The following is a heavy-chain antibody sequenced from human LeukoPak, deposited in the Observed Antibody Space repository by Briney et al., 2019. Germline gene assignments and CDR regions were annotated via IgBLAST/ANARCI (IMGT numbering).Heavy chain of an antibody. D-gene: IGHD3-22*01. CDR3: VRDWDDGRAERPA. V-gene: IGHV3-53*01. Sequence: GGSLRLSCTASGFTVSGSYMNWVRQAPGKGLECVAVIYSGGDTYYADSAKGRFTISRDESKNTVYLQMNSLRAEDTAVYYCVRDWDDGRAERPAWGQGTLVTVSS. CDR2: IYSGGDT. J-gene: IGHJ5*02. CDR1: GFTVSGSY.